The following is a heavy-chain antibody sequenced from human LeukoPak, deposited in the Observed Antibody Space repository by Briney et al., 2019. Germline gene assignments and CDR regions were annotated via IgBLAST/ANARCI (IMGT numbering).Heavy chain of an antibody. J-gene: IGHJ6*02. V-gene: IGHV3-48*03. CDR3: ARDDYGMDV. CDR2: INSGGSTI. Sequence: PGGSLRLSCAASGFTFSSFEMNWVRQAPGKGLEWVSNINSGGSTIYYADSVKGRFTISRDNAKNSLYLQMNSLSAEDTAVYYCARDDYGMDVWGQGTTVTVSS. CDR1: GFTFSSFE.